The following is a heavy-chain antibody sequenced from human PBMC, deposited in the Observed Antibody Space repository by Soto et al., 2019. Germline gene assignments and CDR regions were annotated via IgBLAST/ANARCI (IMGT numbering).Heavy chain of an antibody. J-gene: IGHJ4*02. CDR1: GFNFSSYA. Sequence: GGSLTLSCTASGFNFSSYAMSWVRQAPGKGLEWVSAISGSGGSTYYADSVKGRFTISRDNSKNTLYLQMNSLRAEDTAVYYCAKGEITTFGVVITYFDYWGQGTLVTVSS. V-gene: IGHV3-23*01. CDR3: AKGEITTFGVVITYFDY. CDR2: ISGSGGST. D-gene: IGHD3-3*01.